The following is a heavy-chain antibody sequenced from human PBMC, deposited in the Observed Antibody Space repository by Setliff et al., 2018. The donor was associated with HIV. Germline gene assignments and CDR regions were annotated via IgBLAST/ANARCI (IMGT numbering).Heavy chain of an antibody. Sequence: PSETLSLTCTVSGGSVGSSSYYWAWIRQPPGKGLEWIGSIYYTGNTKYNPSLESRVTFSIDTSENQFSLRLASVTAADTAIYYCARALRIIGVIRYWGQGTLVTVSS. D-gene: IGHD3-3*01. J-gene: IGHJ4*02. CDR3: ARALRIIGVIRY. CDR2: IYYTGNT. CDR1: GGSVGSSSYY. V-gene: IGHV4-39*07.